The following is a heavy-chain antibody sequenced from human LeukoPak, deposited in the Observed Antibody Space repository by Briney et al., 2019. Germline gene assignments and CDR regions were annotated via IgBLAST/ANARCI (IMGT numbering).Heavy chain of an antibody. Sequence: GGSLRLSCAASGFTFREYSMSWVRQAPGKGLEWVSNIRSNGGDTYYTDSVKGRFTISRDNSKNTLYLEMNSRRAEDTAVYYCAKGGYTTWFDPWGQGTLVTVSS. CDR3: AKGGYTTWFDP. J-gene: IGHJ5*02. CDR1: GFTFREYS. CDR2: IRSNGGDT. V-gene: IGHV3-23*01. D-gene: IGHD2-15*01.